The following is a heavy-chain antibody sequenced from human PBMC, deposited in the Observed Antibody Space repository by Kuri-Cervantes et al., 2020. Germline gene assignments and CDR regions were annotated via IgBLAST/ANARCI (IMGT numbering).Heavy chain of an antibody. CDR1: GYTFTGYY. D-gene: IGHD3-22*01. J-gene: IGHJ3*02. Sequence: ASVKVSCKASGYTFTGYYMHWVRQAPGQGLEWMGWINPNSGGTNYAQKFQGRVTMTRDTSISTAYMELSRLRSDDTAVYYCARRIPPYYYDSSGLDDAFDIRGQGTMVTVSS. CDR3: ARRIPPYYYDSSGLDDAFDI. CDR2: INPNSGGT. V-gene: IGHV1-2*02.